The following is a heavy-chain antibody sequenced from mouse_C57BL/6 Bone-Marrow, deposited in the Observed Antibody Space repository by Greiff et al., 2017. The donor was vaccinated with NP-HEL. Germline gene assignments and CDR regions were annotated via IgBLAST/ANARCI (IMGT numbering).Heavy chain of an antibody. D-gene: IGHD2-4*01. Sequence: QVQLQQSGAGLARPGASVKLSCKASGYTFTSYGISWVKQRTGQGLEWIGEIYPRSGNTYYNEKIKGKATLTADKSSSTAYMELRSLTSGESAVDICARSYDYDDYWGQGTTLTVSS. V-gene: IGHV1-81*01. CDR1: GYTFTSYG. J-gene: IGHJ2*01. CDR3: ARSYDYDDY. CDR2: IYPRSGNT.